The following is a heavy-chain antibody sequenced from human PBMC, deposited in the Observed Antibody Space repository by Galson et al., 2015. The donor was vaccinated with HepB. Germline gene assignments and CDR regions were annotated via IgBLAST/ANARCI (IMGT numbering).Heavy chain of an antibody. CDR1: GFTFSSYA. J-gene: IGHJ5*02. V-gene: IGHV3-30-3*01. CDR3: AKGGYNTPFDP. Sequence: SLRLSCAASGFTFSSYAMHWVRQAPGKGLEWVAVISYDGSNKYYADSVKGRFTISRDNSQKTVYLQMNSLRAEDTAVYYCAKGGYNTPFDPWGQGTLVIVSS. D-gene: IGHD1-14*01. CDR2: ISYDGSNK.